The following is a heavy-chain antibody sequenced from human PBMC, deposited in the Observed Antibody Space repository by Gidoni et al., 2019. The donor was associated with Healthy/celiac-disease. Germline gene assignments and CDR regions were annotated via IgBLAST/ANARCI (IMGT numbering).Heavy chain of an antibody. V-gene: IGHV3-21*01. CDR3: ARVLTTVTTVPPLYYYYGMDV. J-gene: IGHJ6*02. Sequence: EVQLVESGGGLVKPGGSLRLSGAASGFTFSSCCRNWVRQAPGKGLEWVSSISSSSSYIYYADSVKGRFTISRDNAKNSLYLQMNSLRAEDTAVYYCARVLTTVTTVPPLYYYYGMDVWGQGTTVTVSS. D-gene: IGHD4-17*01. CDR1: GFTFSSCC. CDR2: ISSSSSYI.